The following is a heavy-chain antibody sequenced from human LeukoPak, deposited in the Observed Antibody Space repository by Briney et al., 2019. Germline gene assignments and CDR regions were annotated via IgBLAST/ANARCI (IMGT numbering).Heavy chain of an antibody. J-gene: IGHJ4*02. CDR1: GFTFSSYW. CDR3: AAGLRYFDWLSHPPYFDY. V-gene: IGHV3-7*03. CDR2: IKQDGSEK. Sequence: GGSLRLSCAASGFTFSSYWMSWVRQAPGKGLEWVANIKQDGSEKYYVDSVKGRFTISRDNSKNTLYLQMNSLRAEDTAVYYCAAGLRYFDWLSHPPYFDYWGQGTLVTVSS. D-gene: IGHD3-9*01.